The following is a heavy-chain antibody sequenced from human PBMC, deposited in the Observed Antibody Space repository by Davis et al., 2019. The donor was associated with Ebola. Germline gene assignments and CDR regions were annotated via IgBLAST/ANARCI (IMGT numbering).Heavy chain of an antibody. CDR3: ARGFSGNYFFDY. Sequence: GGSLRLSCTDSVITFSSYAMTWVRQAPGRGLEWVAFVRSHGSDDHYADSVKGRFTISRDNSKNTLYLQMNSLRPEDTAVYYCARGFSGNYFFDYWGQGTLVTVSS. V-gene: IGHV3-30*02. D-gene: IGHD1-26*01. J-gene: IGHJ4*02. CDR2: VRSHGSDD. CDR1: VITFSSYA.